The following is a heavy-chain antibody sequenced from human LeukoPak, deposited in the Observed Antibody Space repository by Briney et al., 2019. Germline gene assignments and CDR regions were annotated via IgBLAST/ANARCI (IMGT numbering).Heavy chain of an antibody. J-gene: IGHJ4*02. CDR1: GGSISSSSYY. CDR2: IYYSGST. CDR3: ATHCTNGVCHFDY. V-gene: IGHV4-39*01. D-gene: IGHD2-8*01. Sequence: PSETLSLTCTVSGGSISSSSYYWGWIRQPPGKGLEWIGSIYYSGSTYYNPSLKSRVTISVDTSKNQFSLKLSSVTAADTAVYYCATHCTNGVCHFDYWGQGTLVTVSS.